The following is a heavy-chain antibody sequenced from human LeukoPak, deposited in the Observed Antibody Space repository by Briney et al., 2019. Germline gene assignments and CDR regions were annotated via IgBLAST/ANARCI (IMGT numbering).Heavy chain of an antibody. V-gene: IGHV3-23*01. CDR3: AKCSGWFVRGKDYYYYYMDV. J-gene: IGHJ6*03. Sequence: GGSLRLSCAASGFTFSSYAMNWVRQAPGKGLEWVSAISGSGGSTYYADSVKGRFTISRDNSKNTLYLQMNSLRAEDTAVYYCAKCSGWFVRGKDYYYYYMDVWGKGTTVTVSS. D-gene: IGHD6-19*01. CDR1: GFTFSSYA. CDR2: ISGSGGST.